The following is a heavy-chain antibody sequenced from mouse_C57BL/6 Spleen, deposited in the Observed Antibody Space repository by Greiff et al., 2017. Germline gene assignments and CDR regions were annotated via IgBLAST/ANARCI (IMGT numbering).Heavy chain of an antibody. CDR2: IYPGSGNT. J-gene: IGHJ1*03. D-gene: IGHD2-12*01. CDR1: GYTFTDYY. Sequence: LQESGPELVKPGASVKISCKASGYTFTDYYINWVKQRPGQGLEWIGWIYPGSGNTKYNEKFTGKATLTVAPSSSPAYMQLSSLTSEDAAVSFCASQLRGYFDVWGTGTTVTVSS. V-gene: IGHV1-84*01. CDR3: ASQLRGYFDV.